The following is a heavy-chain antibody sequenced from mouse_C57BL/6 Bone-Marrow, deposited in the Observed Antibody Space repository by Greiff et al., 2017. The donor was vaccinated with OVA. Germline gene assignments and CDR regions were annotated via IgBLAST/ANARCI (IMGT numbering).Heavy chain of an antibody. V-gene: IGHV1-59*01. Sequence: QVQLQQPGAELVRPGTSVKLSCKASGYTFTSYWMHWVKQRPGQGLEWIGVIDPSDSYTNYNQKFKGKATLTVDTSSSTAYMQLSSLTSEDSAVYYCAREGSSGYYYYAMDYWGQGTSVTVSS. CDR2: IDPSDSYT. CDR1: GYTFTSYW. CDR3: AREGSSGYYYYAMDY. J-gene: IGHJ4*01. D-gene: IGHD3-2*02.